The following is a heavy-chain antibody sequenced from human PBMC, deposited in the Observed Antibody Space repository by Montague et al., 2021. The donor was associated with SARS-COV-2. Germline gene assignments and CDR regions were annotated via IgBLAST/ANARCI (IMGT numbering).Heavy chain of an antibody. Sequence: SLRLSCAASGFTFSSYWMSWVRQAPGKGLEWVANIKQDGSEKYYVDSVKGRFTISRDNAKNSLYLQMNSLRAEDTAVYYCARELGAVVVAAIKYYYYGMDVWGQGTTVTVSS. CDR2: IKQDGSEK. CDR1: GFTFSSYW. V-gene: IGHV3-7*03. D-gene: IGHD2-15*01. J-gene: IGHJ6*02. CDR3: ARELGAVVVAAIKYYYYGMDV.